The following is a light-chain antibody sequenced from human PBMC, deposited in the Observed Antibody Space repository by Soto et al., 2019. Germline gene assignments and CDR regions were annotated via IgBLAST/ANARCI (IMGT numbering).Light chain of an antibody. CDR3: QQFRT. V-gene: IGKV1-5*03. CDR1: QSIGTW. CDR2: KAS. J-gene: IGKJ1*01. Sequence: DIKVSQSPSTLSASIGDRVTITCRASQSIGTWLAWFQQKPGKAPKVLIYKASNLESGVPSRFSGSGSGTEFTLTISSLQPDDFATYYCQQFRTFAQGTKVAIK.